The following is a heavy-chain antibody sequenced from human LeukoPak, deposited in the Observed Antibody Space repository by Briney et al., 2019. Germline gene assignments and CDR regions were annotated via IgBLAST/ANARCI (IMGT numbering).Heavy chain of an antibody. CDR2: TYNGGST. Sequence: SETLSLTCTVSGGSVSSSIYHWFWIRQPPGKGLEWIGFTYNGGSTYYNPSLKSRVTISVDTSENQFSLKLSSVTAADTAVYYCARQIYGSGSYYPFDYWGQGTLVAVSS. CDR3: ARQIYGSGSYYPFDY. D-gene: IGHD3-10*01. V-gene: IGHV4-61*01. J-gene: IGHJ4*02. CDR1: GGSVSSSIYH.